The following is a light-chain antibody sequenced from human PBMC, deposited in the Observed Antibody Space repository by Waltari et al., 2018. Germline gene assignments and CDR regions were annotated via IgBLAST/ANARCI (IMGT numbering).Light chain of an antibody. J-gene: IGLJ3*02. V-gene: IGLV1-40*01. Sequence: QSVLTQPPSVSGAPGQRVTISCTGSGSHIGAGFDVHWYQHLPGTAPKLLIYDNTNRPSGVPDRFSGSKSGTSASLAITGLQAEDEADYYCQSYDNSLGEGVFGGGTKLTVL. CDR3: QSYDNSLGEGV. CDR2: DNT. CDR1: GSHIGAGFD.